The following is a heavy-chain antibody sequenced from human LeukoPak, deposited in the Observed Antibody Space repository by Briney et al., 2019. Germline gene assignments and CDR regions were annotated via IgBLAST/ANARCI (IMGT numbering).Heavy chain of an antibody. CDR3: ARIGYPHSY. D-gene: IGHD5-12*01. V-gene: IGHV1-2*02. CDR1: GYTFTEYY. J-gene: IGHJ4*02. Sequence: ASVKVSCKASGYTFTEYYMHWVRQAPGQGLEWMGWINPKSGGPEYAQKFEGRVTMTRDTSISTAYMELSGLTQDDTAVYYCARIGYPHSYWGQGALVTVSS. CDR2: INPKSGGP.